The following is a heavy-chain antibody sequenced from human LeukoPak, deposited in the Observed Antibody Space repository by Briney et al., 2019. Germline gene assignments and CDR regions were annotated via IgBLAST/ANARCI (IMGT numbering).Heavy chain of an antibody. CDR2: IQSDGSNK. CDR3: ASRPNNSWSGPFDY. D-gene: IGHD3-3*01. V-gene: IGHV3-30*02. CDR1: VFPFSSYA. Sequence: PGGSLRLSCAASVFPFSSYAMHWVRQAPGKGLEWVAFIQSDGSNKYYADSVKGRFTISRDNSKNTLFLQMNSLRAEDTAVYYCASRPNNSWSGPFDYWGQGTLVTVSS. J-gene: IGHJ4*02.